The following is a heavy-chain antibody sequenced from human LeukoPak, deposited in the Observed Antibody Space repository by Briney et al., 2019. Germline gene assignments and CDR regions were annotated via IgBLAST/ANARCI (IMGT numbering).Heavy chain of an antibody. D-gene: IGHD3-10*01. CDR2: IYPGDSDT. CDR1: GYXFTSYW. V-gene: IGHV5-51*01. CDR3: ARTLMVRGVTGAGEYYFDY. Sequence: GESXXISCXGXGYXFTSYWIGWVRRMPGKGLEWMGIIYPGDSDTRYSPSFQGQVTISADKSISTAYLQWSSLKASDTAMYYCARTLMVRGVTGAGEYYFDYWGQGTLVTVSS. J-gene: IGHJ4*02.